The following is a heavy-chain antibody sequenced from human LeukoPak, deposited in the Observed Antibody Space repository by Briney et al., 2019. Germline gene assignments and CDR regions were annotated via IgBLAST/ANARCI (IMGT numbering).Heavy chain of an antibody. CDR3: VIDRITIFGVVLDY. CDR1: GYSISSGYY. CDR2: IYHSGST. Sequence: PSETLSLTXTVSGYSISSGYYWGWIRQPPGKRLEWIGSIYHSGSTYYNPSLKSRVTISVDTSKNQFSLKLSSVTAADTAVYYCVIDRITIFGVVLDYWGQGTLVTVSS. D-gene: IGHD3-3*01. V-gene: IGHV4-38-2*02. J-gene: IGHJ4*02.